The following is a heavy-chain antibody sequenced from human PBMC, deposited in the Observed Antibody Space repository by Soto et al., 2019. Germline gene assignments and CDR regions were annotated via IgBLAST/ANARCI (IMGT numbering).Heavy chain of an antibody. CDR1: GFTFSSYA. CDR3: ANTGVVVVIPTAGLYGMDV. V-gene: IGHV3-23*01. J-gene: IGHJ6*02. Sequence: GGSLRLSCSASGFTFSSYAVSWVRQAPGKGLEWVSAISGSGGSTYYADSVKGRFTISRDNSKNTLYLQMNSLRAEDTAVYYCANTGVVVVIPTAGLYGMDVWGHGTTVTVSS. D-gene: IGHD3-22*01. CDR2: ISGSGGST.